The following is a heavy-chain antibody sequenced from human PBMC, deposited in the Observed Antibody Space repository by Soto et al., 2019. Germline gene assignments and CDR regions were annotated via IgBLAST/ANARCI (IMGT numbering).Heavy chain of an antibody. J-gene: IGHJ5*02. D-gene: IGHD3-10*01. Sequence: QVQLQESGPGLVKPSGTLSLTCAVSGDSINLSNSWNWVRQPPGKGLEWIGEIYHSGSTNYNPSRKSRVTILIDKSKNQFSLKLSSVTAADTAVYYCAGAMIRGVIITWFDPWGQGTLVTVSS. CDR1: GDSINLSNS. CDR2: IYHSGST. V-gene: IGHV4-4*02. CDR3: AGAMIRGVIITWFDP.